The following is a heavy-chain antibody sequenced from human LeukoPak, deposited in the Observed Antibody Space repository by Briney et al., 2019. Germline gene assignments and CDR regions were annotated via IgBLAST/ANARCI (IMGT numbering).Heavy chain of an antibody. CDR3: AKAGSSYYFDY. Sequence: SCKASGGTFSSYAMSWVRQAPGKGLEWVSAISGSGGSTYYADSVKGRFTISRDNSKNTLYLQMNSLRAEDTAVYYCAKAGSSYYFDYWGQGTLVTVSS. CDR2: ISGSGGST. D-gene: IGHD6-6*01. CDR1: GGTFSSYA. J-gene: IGHJ4*02. V-gene: IGHV3-23*01.